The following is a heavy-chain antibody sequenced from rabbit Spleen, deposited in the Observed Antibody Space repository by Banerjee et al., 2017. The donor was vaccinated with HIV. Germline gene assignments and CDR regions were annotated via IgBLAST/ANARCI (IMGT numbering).Heavy chain of an antibody. V-gene: IGHV1S45*01. Sequence: QEQLVESGGGLVQPGASLTLTCTASGFSFSSSDYMCWVRQAPGKGLEWISCIAGDSSGFTYSATWAKGRFTCSKASSTTVTLQMTSLTVADTATYFCARDTGTSFSSYGMDLWGPGTLVTVS. D-gene: IGHD7-1*01. J-gene: IGHJ6*01. CDR1: GFSFSSSDY. CDR3: ARDTGTSFSSYGMDL. CDR2: IAGDSSGFT.